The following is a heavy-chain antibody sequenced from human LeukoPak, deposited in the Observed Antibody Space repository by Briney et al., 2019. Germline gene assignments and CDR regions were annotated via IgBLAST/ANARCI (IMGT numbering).Heavy chain of an antibody. CDR1: GYTFTGYY. Sequence: GASVKVSCKASGYTFTGYYMHWVRQAPGQGLEWMGWINPNSGGTNYAQKFQGRVTMTRDTSISTAYMELRSLRSDDTAVYYCARAQARYFDWLPIDYWGQGTLVTVSS. J-gene: IGHJ4*02. D-gene: IGHD3-9*01. CDR2: INPNSGGT. V-gene: IGHV1-2*02. CDR3: ARAQARYFDWLPIDY.